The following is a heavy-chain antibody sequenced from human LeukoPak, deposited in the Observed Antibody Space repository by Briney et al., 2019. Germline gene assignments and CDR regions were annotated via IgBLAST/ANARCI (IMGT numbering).Heavy chain of an antibody. V-gene: IGHV3-48*03. CDR1: GFTFSGYE. J-gene: IGHJ4*02. D-gene: IGHD1-20*01. Sequence: GGSLRLSCAASGFTFSGYEMNWVRQAPGKGLEWVSYISSSGSTIYYADSVKGRFTISRDNAKNSLYLQMNSLRAEDTAVYYCARVGGITGTTLDYWGQGTLVTVSS. CDR2: ISSSGSTI. CDR3: ARVGGITGTTLDY.